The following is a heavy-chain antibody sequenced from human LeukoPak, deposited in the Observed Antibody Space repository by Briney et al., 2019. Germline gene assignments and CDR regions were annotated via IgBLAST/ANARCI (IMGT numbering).Heavy chain of an antibody. CDR1: GFTFSNFA. CDR3: AKTTQERALMLDGFDI. J-gene: IGHJ3*02. D-gene: IGHD5-24*01. Sequence: PGGSLRLSCAASGFTFSNFAMSWVRQAPGKGLEWVSAISSSGGSTYYADSVKGRFTISRDNTLYLQMNSLRVEDTGVYFCAKTTQERALMLDGFDIWGQGTVVAVSS. CDR2: ISSSGGST. V-gene: IGHV3-23*01.